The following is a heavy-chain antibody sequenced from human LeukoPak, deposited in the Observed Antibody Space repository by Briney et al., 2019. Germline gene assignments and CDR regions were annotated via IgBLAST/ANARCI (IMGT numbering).Heavy chain of an antibody. D-gene: IGHD1-26*01. CDR2: INPNSGGT. CDR1: GYTFTIYY. J-gene: IGHJ3*02. V-gene: IGHV1-2*02. Sequence: ASVKVSCKASGYTFTIYYMHWVRQAPGQGLEWMGWINPNSGGTNYAQKFQGRVTMNRDTSISTAYMEMSRLRSDDTAVYYCVRVAGRGFCGSYDGCTSSLDAFDIWGQGTMVTVSS. CDR3: VRVAGRGFCGSYDGCTSSLDAFDI.